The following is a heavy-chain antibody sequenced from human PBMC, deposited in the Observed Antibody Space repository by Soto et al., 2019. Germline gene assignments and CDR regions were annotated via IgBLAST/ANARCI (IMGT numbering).Heavy chain of an antibody. Sequence: EVQLLESGGGLVQPGGSLRLSCAASGFTFSSYAMSWVRQAPGKGLEWVSAISGSGGTTYYADSVKGRFTISRDNSKNTLYLQMNSLRAEDTAVYYCASEGKAIYYYYGMDVWGQGTTVTVSS. CDR1: GFTFSSYA. J-gene: IGHJ6*02. CDR3: ASEGKAIYYYYGMDV. D-gene: IGHD3-10*01. V-gene: IGHV3-23*01. CDR2: ISGSGGTT.